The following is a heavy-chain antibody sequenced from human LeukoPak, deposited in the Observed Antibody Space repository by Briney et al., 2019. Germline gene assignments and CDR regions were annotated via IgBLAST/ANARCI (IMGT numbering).Heavy chain of an antibody. Sequence: ASLKVSCKASGYTFRSYAMNWVRQAPGQGLEWMGWINTNTGNPTYAQGFTGRFVFSLDTSVSTAYLQIRSLKAEDTAVYYCARGGIGDPLRGDYWGQGTLVTVSS. V-gene: IGHV7-4-1*02. J-gene: IGHJ4*02. D-gene: IGHD3-16*01. CDR3: ARGGIGDPLRGDY. CDR1: GYTFRSYA. CDR2: INTNTGNP.